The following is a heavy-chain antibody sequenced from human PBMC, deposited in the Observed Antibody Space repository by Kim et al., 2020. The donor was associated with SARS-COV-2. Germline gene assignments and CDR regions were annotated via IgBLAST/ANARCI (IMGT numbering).Heavy chain of an antibody. CDR2: VSGDGTYT. D-gene: IGHD2-8*02. CDR1: GSTFAGYA. J-gene: IGHJ6*02. V-gene: IGHV3-23*01. Sequence: GGSLRLSCAASGSTFAGYAVTWVRQAPGKGLEWVSAVSGDGTYTFYADSVKGRFTISRDNSKNTLYLQMNSLRGEDTAVYYCVNCPGYCTGGSAVGLDVWGQGTTVTVSS. CDR3: VNCPGYCTGGSAVGLDV.